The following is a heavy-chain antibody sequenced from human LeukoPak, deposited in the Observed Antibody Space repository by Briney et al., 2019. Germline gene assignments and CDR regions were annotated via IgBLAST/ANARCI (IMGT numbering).Heavy chain of an antibody. V-gene: IGHV7-4-1*02. CDR1: GYTFTSYA. D-gene: IGHD3-22*01. J-gene: IGHJ5*02. CDR2: INTNTGNP. CDR3: ARRSEHSSGSQPAFDP. Sequence: ASVKVSRKASGYTFTSYAMNWVRQAPGQGLEWMGWINTNTGNPAYAQGFAGRFVFSLDTSVSTAYLQISSLKAEDTAVYYCARRSEHSSGSQPAFDPWGQGTLVTVSS.